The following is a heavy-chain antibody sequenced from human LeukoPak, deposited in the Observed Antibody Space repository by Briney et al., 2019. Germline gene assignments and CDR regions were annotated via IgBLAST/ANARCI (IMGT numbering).Heavy chain of an antibody. CDR2: IYTSGST. D-gene: IGHD1-14*01. Sequence: SQTLSLTCTVSGGSISSGSYYWSWIRQPAGKGLEWIGRIYTSGSTNYNPSLKSRVTISVDTSKNQFSLKLSSVTAADTAVYYRARDIAGGCYFDYWGQGTLVTVSS. CDR1: GGSISSGSYY. J-gene: IGHJ4*02. CDR3: ARDIAGGCYFDY. V-gene: IGHV4-61*02.